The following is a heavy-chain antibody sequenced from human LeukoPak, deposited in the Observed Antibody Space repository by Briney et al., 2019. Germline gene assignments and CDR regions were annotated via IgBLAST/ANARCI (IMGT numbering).Heavy chain of an antibody. Sequence: NPSETLSLTCAVYGGSFSGYYWSWIRQPPGKGLEWIGEINHSGSTNYNPSLKSRVTISVDTSKNQFSLKLSSVTAADTAVYYCARGDRPNCSSTSCYTVDYWGQGTLVTVSS. CDR1: GGSFSGYY. CDR3: ARGDRPNCSSTSCYTVDY. CDR2: INHSGST. J-gene: IGHJ4*02. V-gene: IGHV4-34*01. D-gene: IGHD2-2*02.